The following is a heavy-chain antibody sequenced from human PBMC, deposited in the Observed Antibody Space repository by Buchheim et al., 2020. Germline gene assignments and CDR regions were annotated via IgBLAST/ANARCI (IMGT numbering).Heavy chain of an antibody. D-gene: IGHD3-3*01. J-gene: IGHJ5*02. V-gene: IGHV4-31*03. CDR1: GGSISSGGYY. Sequence: QVQLQESGPGLVKPSQTLSLTCTVSGGSISSGGYYWSWIRQHPGKGLEWIGYIYYSGSTYYNPSLKSRVTISVDTSKNQFSLKLSSVTAADTAVYYCARRLNVGYDFWSGYYTGWFDPWGQGTL. CDR3: ARRLNVGYDFWSGYYTGWFDP. CDR2: IYYSGST.